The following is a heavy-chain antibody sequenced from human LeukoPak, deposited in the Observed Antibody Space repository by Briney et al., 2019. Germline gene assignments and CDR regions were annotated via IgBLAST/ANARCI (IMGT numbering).Heavy chain of an antibody. V-gene: IGHV4-39*07. CDR3: ARGERITMIVVVLRPNRNWFDP. Sequence: PSETLSLTCTVSGGSISSSSYYWSWIRQPPGKGLEWIGEINHSGSTNYNPSLESRVTISVDTSKNQFSLKLSSVTAADTAVYYCARGERITMIVVVLRPNRNWFDPWGQGILVTVSS. CDR1: GGSISSSSYY. J-gene: IGHJ5*02. D-gene: IGHD3-22*01. CDR2: INHSGST.